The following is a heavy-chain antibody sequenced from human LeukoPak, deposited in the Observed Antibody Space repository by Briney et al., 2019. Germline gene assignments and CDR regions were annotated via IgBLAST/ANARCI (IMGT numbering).Heavy chain of an antibody. J-gene: IGHJ6*03. V-gene: IGHV4-4*02. CDR1: GGSISSSNW. CDR3: ARLRDYYYNYMDV. Sequence: PSETLSLTCAVSGGSISSSNWWTWVRQSPGKGLEWIGEIYHSGSTNYNPSLKSRVTMSVDKSKSQFSLKLSTVTAADTAVYFCARLRDYYYNYMDVWGKGTTVTISS. CDR2: IYHSGST.